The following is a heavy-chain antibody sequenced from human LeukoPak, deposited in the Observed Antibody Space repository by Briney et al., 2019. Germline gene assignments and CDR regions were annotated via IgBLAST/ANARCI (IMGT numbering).Heavy chain of an antibody. D-gene: IGHD3-22*01. Sequence: EASVKVSCKASGYTFTGYYMHWVRQAPGQGLEWMGWINANSGDTKYAQKFQGRVTMTRDTSISTAYMELSRLRSDDTAMYYCAREISGYSDYWGQGTLVTVSS. CDR3: AREISGYSDY. V-gene: IGHV1-2*02. CDR2: INANSGDT. CDR1: GYTFTGYY. J-gene: IGHJ4*02.